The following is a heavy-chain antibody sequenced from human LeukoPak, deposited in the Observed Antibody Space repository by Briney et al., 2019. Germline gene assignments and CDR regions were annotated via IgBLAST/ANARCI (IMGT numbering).Heavy chain of an antibody. CDR2: ISYDGSNK. Sequence: PGRSLRISCAASGFTFSTHGMHWVRQAPGKGLEWVAVISYDGSNKYYADSVKGRFTISRDNSKNTLYLQVNSLRAEDTAVYYCAKGRSSGYYFFDYWGQGTLVTVSS. D-gene: IGHD3-22*01. CDR1: GFTFSTHG. CDR3: AKGRSSGYYFFDY. V-gene: IGHV3-30*18. J-gene: IGHJ4*02.